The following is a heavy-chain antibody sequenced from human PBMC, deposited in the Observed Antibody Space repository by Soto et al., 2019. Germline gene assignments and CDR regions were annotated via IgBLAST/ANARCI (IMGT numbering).Heavy chain of an antibody. Sequence: PGESLKISCKTSGYTFSAFWIHWVRQVPGKGLEWLGKIDPSDSYTNYSPSFEGHITISTDNSTTTAYLQWSSLRASDTALNFCARVYKNWFDSWAQGTMVTVSS. D-gene: IGHD1-1*01. CDR2: IDPSDSYT. J-gene: IGHJ5*01. V-gene: IGHV5-10-1*01. CDR1: GYTFSAFW. CDR3: ARVYKNWFDS.